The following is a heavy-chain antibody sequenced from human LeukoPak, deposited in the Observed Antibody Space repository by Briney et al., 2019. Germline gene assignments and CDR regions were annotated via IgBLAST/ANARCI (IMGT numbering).Heavy chain of an antibody. CDR3: ARVLHKRNYDSSVYYGY. CDR1: GFTFSSYS. CDR2: ISSSSSTT. J-gene: IGHJ4*02. D-gene: IGHD3-22*01. Sequence: QPGGSLRLSCAASGFTFSSYSMNWVRQAPGKGLEWVSYISSSSSTTYYADSVKGRFTISRDNAKSSLFLQMNSLRAEDTAVYYCARVLHKRNYDSSVYYGYWGQGTLVTVSS. V-gene: IGHV3-48*01.